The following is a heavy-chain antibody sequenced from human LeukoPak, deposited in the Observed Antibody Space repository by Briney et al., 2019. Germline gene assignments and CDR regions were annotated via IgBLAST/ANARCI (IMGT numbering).Heavy chain of an antibody. D-gene: IGHD2-21*01. Sequence: PGGSLRLSCAASGFTFNDYAMHWVRQAPGKGLEWVAFVRFDGSDRYYADSVKGRFTISRDNSKNTLYLQMNSLRVEDTAMYHCAKVLLFVGAFDNWGQGTMVTVSS. CDR3: AKVLLFVGAFDN. J-gene: IGHJ3*02. CDR1: GFTFNDYA. CDR2: VRFDGSDR. V-gene: IGHV3-30*02.